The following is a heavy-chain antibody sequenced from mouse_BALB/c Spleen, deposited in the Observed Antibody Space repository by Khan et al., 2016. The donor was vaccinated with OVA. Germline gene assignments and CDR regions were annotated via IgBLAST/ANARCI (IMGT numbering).Heavy chain of an antibody. V-gene: IGHV3-8*02. J-gene: IGHJ2*01. CDR1: GDSITSGY. CDR3: ARWNYRYDGYFDY. Sequence: EVQLQESGPSLVKPSQTLSLTCSVTGDSITSGYWNWIRKFPGNKLDYMGYITSSGSTYYHPSLNSRISITRDTSKNQYFLQLNSVTTEDTATYYCARWNYRYDGYFDYWGQGTTLTVSS. CDR2: ITSSGST. D-gene: IGHD2-14*01.